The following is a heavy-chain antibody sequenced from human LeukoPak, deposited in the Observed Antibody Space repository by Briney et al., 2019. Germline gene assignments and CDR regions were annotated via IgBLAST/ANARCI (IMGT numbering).Heavy chain of an antibody. V-gene: IGHV3-7*01. CDR1: GFTFSRYW. CDR2: IKEDGSEK. J-gene: IGHJ4*02. D-gene: IGHD3-10*01. CDR3: ARPNLWFGDPPEDY. Sequence: GGSLRLSCAASGFTFSRYWMSWVRQAPGKRLEWVASIKEDGSEKYYVDSVKGRFTISRDNAKNSLYLQMNSLRAEDTAVYYCARPNLWFGDPPEDYWGQGTLVTVSS.